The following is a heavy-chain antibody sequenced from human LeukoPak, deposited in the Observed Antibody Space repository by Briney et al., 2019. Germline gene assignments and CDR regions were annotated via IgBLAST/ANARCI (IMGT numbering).Heavy chain of an antibody. D-gene: IGHD6-13*01. Sequence: SQTLSLTCAVSGGSISSGGFSWNWIRQRPGKGLEWIGYIYQSGTTYYNPSLRSRVTISVDRPKNQFSLKLSSVTAADTAVYYCGRGGIAAAASGIDFWGPGTLVTVSP. CDR1: GGSISSGGFS. J-gene: IGHJ4*02. CDR2: IYQSGTT. CDR3: GRGGIAAAASGIDF. V-gene: IGHV4-30-2*01.